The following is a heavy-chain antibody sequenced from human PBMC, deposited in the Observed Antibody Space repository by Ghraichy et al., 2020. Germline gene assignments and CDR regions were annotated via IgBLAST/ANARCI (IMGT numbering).Heavy chain of an antibody. CDR2: IWYDGSNK. Sequence: LSLTCAASGFTFSSYGMHWVRQAPGKGLEWVAVIWYDGSNKYYADSVKGRFTISRDNSKNTLYLQMNSLRAEDTAVYYCARGFGENYDAFDIWGQGTMVTVSS. V-gene: IGHV3-33*01. D-gene: IGHD3-10*01. CDR3: ARGFGENYDAFDI. J-gene: IGHJ3*02. CDR1: GFTFSSYG.